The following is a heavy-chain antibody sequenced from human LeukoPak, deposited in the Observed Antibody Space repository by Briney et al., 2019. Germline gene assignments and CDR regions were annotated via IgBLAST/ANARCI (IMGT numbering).Heavy chain of an antibody. J-gene: IGHJ6*02. CDR1: GFTFSSYW. Sequence: GGSLRLSCAASGFTFSSYWMHWVRQDPRKGLVWVSRINGDGRNINYADSVRGRFTISRDNAKNTLYLQMDTLRVEDTAVYYCTRDLMDYDVSTGLHHYYMDVWGQGTTVTVSS. D-gene: IGHD3-9*01. CDR3: TRDLMDYDVSTGLHHYYMDV. CDR2: INGDGRNI. V-gene: IGHV3-74*01.